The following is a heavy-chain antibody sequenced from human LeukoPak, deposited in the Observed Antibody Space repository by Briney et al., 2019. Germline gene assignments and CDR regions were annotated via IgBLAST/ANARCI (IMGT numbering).Heavy chain of an antibody. D-gene: IGHD2-15*01. CDR2: IYYSGST. Sequence: SETLSLTCTVSGGSISSSSYYWGWIRQPPGKGLEWIGSIYYSGSTYYNPSLKSPVTISVDTSKNQFSLKLSSVTAADTAVYYCANPNCSGGSCLFDYWGQGTLVTVSS. J-gene: IGHJ4*02. V-gene: IGHV4-39*01. CDR3: ANPNCSGGSCLFDY. CDR1: GGSISSSSYY.